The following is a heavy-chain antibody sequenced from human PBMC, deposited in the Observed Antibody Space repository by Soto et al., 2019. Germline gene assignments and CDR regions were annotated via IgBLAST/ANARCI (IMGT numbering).Heavy chain of an antibody. J-gene: IGHJ6*02. D-gene: IGHD5-12*01. CDR1: GYTFTSYY. Sequence: ASVKVSCKASGYTFTSYYMHWVRQAPGQGLEWMGIINPSGGSTSYAQKFQGRVTMTRDTSTSTVYMELSSLRSEDTAVYYCARGMATIKSYYYYYGMDVWGQGTTVTVS. CDR2: INPSGGST. V-gene: IGHV1-46*01. CDR3: ARGMATIKSYYYYYGMDV.